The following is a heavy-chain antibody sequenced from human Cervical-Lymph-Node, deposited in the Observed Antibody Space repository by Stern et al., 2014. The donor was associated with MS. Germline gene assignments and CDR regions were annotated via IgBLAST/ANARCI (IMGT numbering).Heavy chain of an antibody. CDR2: VVPIFGTA. CDR3: ARDGMDVVVVAATPSDGMDV. D-gene: IGHD2-15*01. Sequence: QVQLVQSGAEVKKPGSSVKVSCKAYVGTFSSYAISWVGQAPGKGLEWMGGVVPIFGTANYAQKFQGKVTITADESTSTAYMELSSLRSEDTAVYYCARDGMDVVVVAATPSDGMDVWGQGTTVTVSS. J-gene: IGHJ6*02. V-gene: IGHV1-69*01. CDR1: VGTFSSYA.